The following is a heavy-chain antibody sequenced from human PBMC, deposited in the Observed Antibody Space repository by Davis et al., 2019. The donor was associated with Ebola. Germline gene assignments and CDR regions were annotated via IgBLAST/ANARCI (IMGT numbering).Heavy chain of an antibody. V-gene: IGHV1-46*01. CDR3: ARETYYYDSSGYYSVVGSDY. CDR1: GYTFTSYY. CDR2: INPSGGST. J-gene: IGHJ4*02. Sequence: AASVKVSCKASGYTFTSYYMHWVRQAPGQGLEWMGIINPSGGSTSYAQKFQGRVTITADKSTSTAYMELSSLRSEDTAVYYCARETYYYDSSGYYSVVGSDYWGQGTLVTVSS. D-gene: IGHD3-22*01.